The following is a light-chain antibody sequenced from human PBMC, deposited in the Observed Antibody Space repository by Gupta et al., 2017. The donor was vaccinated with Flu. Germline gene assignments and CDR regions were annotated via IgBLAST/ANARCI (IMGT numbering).Light chain of an antibody. CDR3: STWDDNLNGYV. J-gene: IGLJ1*01. V-gene: IGLV1-44*01. Sequence: QPAVTQPPSASCTPGQRATITCSGSGSNIGSNTVNWYQHFPGKAPKLLIYRNDQRPSGVPARFSGSKSGTSASLAVSGLQSDDEADYYCSTWDDNLNGYVFGTGTKVTVL. CDR2: RND. CDR1: GSNIGSNT.